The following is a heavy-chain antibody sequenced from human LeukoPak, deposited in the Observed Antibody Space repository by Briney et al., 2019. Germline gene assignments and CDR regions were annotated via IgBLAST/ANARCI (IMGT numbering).Heavy chain of an antibody. V-gene: IGHV3-21*01. D-gene: IGHD1-1*01. CDR2: ISDSSNSI. Sequence: PGGSLRLSCAASGFTFSSYSMNWVRQSPGKGLDWVSSISDSSNSIHYADSVKGRFTISRDNAKNSLYLQMNSLRAEDTAVYYCARDGIPLDYWGQGTLVTVSS. CDR1: GFTFSSYS. J-gene: IGHJ4*02. CDR3: ARDGIPLDY.